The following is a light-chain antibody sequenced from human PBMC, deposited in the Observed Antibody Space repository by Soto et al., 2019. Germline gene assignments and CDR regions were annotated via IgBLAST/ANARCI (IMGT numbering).Light chain of an antibody. CDR2: AAS. Sequence: DIQMTQSPSTLSASVGDRVTITCPASQSISIWLAWYQQKPGKAPKLLIYAASSLQSGVPSRFSGSGSGTDFTLTISSLQPEDFATYYCQQANSFPITFGQGTRLEIK. J-gene: IGKJ5*01. CDR3: QQANSFPIT. CDR1: QSISIW. V-gene: IGKV1-12*01.